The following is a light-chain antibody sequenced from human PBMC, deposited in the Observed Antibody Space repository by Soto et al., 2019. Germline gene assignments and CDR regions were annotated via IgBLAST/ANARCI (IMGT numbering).Light chain of an antibody. CDR2: DVS. CDR3: SSYTSISTLVI. V-gene: IGLV2-14*01. J-gene: IGLJ2*01. Sequence: QSALTQPASVSGSPGQSITISCTGTISDIGGYNFVSWYQQDPGKAPKLIIYDVSKRPSGVSNRFSGSKSGFTASLTISGLQAEDEADYYCSSYTSISTLVIFGGGTKVTVL. CDR1: ISDIGGYNF.